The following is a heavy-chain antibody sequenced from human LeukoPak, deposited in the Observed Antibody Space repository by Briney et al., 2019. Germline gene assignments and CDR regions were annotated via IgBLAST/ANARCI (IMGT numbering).Heavy chain of an antibody. CDR3: ARDRNYYDSSGYYYLPYYYYGMDV. CDR1: GYTFTGYY. V-gene: IGHV1-2*04. J-gene: IGHJ6*02. D-gene: IGHD3-22*01. CDR2: INPSSGGT. Sequence: ASVKVSCKASGYTFTGYYMHWVRQAPGQGLEWMGWINPSSGGTNYAQKFQGWVTMTRDTSISTAYMELSRLRSDDTAVYYCARDRNYYDSSGYYYLPYYYYGMDVWGQGTTVTVSS.